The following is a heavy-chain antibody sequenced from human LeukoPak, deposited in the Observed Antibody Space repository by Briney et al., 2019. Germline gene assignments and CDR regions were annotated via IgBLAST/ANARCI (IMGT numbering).Heavy chain of an antibody. D-gene: IGHD3-22*01. V-gene: IGHV3-30*18. J-gene: IGHJ4*02. CDR2: ISYDGSNK. Sequence: PGGSLRLSCAASGFTFSSYGMHWVRQAPGKGLEWVAVISYDGSNKYYADSVKGRFTISRDNSKNTLYLQVNSLRAEDTAVYYCAKDTAHYYDSSGYYPDYWGQGTLVTVSS. CDR3: AKDTAHYYDSSGYYPDY. CDR1: GFTFSSYG.